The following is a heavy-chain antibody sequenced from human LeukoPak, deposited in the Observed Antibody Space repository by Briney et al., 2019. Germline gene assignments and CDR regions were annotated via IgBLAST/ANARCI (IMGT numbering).Heavy chain of an antibody. V-gene: IGHV3-23*01. D-gene: IGHD4-17*01. CDR1: GFTFSSYA. Sequence: GGSLRLSCAASGFTFSSYAMSWVRQAPGKGLEWVSAISGSGGSTYYADSVKGRFTISRDNSKNTLYLQMNSLRAEDTAVYYCAKEEPRDYGDHVVPDYFDYWGQGTLVTVSS. CDR2: ISGSGGST. CDR3: AKEEPRDYGDHVVPDYFDY. J-gene: IGHJ4*02.